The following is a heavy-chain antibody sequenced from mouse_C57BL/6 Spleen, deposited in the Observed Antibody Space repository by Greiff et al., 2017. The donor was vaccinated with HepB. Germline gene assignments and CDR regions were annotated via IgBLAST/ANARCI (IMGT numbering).Heavy chain of an antibody. D-gene: IGHD3-1*01. CDR2: IYPGDGDT. CDR3: AREAGSVHWYFDV. V-gene: IGHV1-82*01. CDR1: GYAFSSSW. J-gene: IGHJ1*03. Sequence: QVQLQQSGPELVKPGASVKISCKASGYAFSSSWMNWVKQRPGKGLEWIGRIYPGDGDTNYNGKFKGKATLTADKSSSTAYMQLSSLTSEDSAVYFCAREAGSVHWYFDVWGTGTTVTVSS.